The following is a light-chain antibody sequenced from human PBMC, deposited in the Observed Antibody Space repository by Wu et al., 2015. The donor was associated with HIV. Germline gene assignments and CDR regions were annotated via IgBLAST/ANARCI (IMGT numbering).Light chain of an antibody. CDR1: QSVSSNY. V-gene: IGKV3-20*01. CDR2: GAS. J-gene: IGKJ2*04. Sequence: EIVLTQSPGTLSLSPGERATLSCRASQSVSSNYLAWYQQKPGQAPRLLIYGASSRATGIPDRFSGSGSGTDFTLTISRLEPEDFAVYYCQQYGTSPSCSFGQGTKLEIK. CDR3: QQYGTSPSCS.